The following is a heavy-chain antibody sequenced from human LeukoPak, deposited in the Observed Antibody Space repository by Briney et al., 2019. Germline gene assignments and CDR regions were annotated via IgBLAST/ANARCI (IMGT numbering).Heavy chain of an antibody. Sequence: SETLSLTCAVYGGSFSGYYWSWIRQPPGKGLEWIGEINHSRSTNYNPSLKSRVTISVDTSKNQFSLKLSSVTAADTAVYYCARARRSSTSLIGGMDVWGQGTTVTVSS. J-gene: IGHJ6*02. V-gene: IGHV4-34*01. CDR3: ARARRSSTSLIGGMDV. CDR2: INHSRST. CDR1: GGSFSGYY. D-gene: IGHD2-2*01.